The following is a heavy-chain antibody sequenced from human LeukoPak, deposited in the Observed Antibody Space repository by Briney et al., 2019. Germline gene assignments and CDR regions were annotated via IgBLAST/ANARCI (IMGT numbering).Heavy chain of an antibody. Sequence: PGGSLRLSCAISGFTFSACELTWVRQAPGTGLEWVSYISRSGSTRYYADSVKGRFTISRDNAKNSLYLQMNSLRAEDTAVYYCARVATMVRVPLDALDIWGQGTMVSVSS. CDR3: ARVATMVRVPLDALDI. D-gene: IGHD3-10*01. CDR1: GFTFSACE. J-gene: IGHJ3*02. V-gene: IGHV3-48*03. CDR2: ISRSGSTR.